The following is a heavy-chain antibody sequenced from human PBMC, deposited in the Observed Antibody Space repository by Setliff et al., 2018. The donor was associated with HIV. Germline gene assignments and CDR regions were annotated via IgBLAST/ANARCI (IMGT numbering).Heavy chain of an antibody. D-gene: IGHD6-19*01. J-gene: IGHJ3*02. CDR3: SRGIAVAGHDFANTPGDI. V-gene: IGHV5-10-1*01. CDR2: IDPSNSNT. CDR1: GYSFVDFW. Sequence: PGESLKISCHLSGYSFVDFWIGWVRQMPGKGLEWMGRIDPSNSNTNYSPSFQGHVTISADKSISTAYLQWSSLKASDSAMYYCSRGIAVAGHDFANTPGDIWGQGTMVTVSS.